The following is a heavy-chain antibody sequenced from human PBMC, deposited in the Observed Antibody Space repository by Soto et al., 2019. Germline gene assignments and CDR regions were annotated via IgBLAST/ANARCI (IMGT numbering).Heavy chain of an antibody. Sequence: QVQLVESGGGVVQPGRSQRLSCAASGFTFSSYGIHWVRQAPGKGLEWVAVISYDGSNKYYAYSVKGRFTISRDNSKNTVYMQMNSLRPEDTAVYHCAKDRDGDYAGYFDYWGQGTLVTVSS. V-gene: IGHV3-30*18. CDR2: ISYDGSNK. J-gene: IGHJ4*02. CDR3: AKDRDGDYAGYFDY. D-gene: IGHD4-17*01. CDR1: GFTFSSYG.